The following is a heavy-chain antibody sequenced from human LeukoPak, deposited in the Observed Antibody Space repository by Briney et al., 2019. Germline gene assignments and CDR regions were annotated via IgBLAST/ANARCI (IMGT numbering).Heavy chain of an antibody. CDR1: GVTVGNNY. V-gene: IGHV3-66*01. CDR3: ARDPPAVKSGTYG. CDR2: IYSGGAT. D-gene: IGHD4-11*01. Sequence: GGSLRLSCAASGVTVGNNYMIWVRQAPGKGLEWVSRIYSGGATYYADSVKGRFTISRDSSKNTLFLQMNSLRAEDTAVYYCARDPPAVKSGTYGWGQGTLVTVSS. J-gene: IGHJ4*02.